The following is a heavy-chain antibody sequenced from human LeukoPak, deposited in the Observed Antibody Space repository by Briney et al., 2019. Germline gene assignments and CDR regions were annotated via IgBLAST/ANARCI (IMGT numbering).Heavy chain of an antibody. Sequence: GGSLRLSCAASGFTFSSYGMHWVRQAPGKGLEWVAVISYDGSNKYYADSVKGRFTISRDNSKNTLYLQMNSLRAEDTAVYYCAKDSYERWLPNYTADYWGQGTLVTVSS. CDR3: AKDSYERWLPNYTADY. V-gene: IGHV3-30*18. J-gene: IGHJ4*02. D-gene: IGHD5-24*01. CDR1: GFTFSSYG. CDR2: ISYDGSNK.